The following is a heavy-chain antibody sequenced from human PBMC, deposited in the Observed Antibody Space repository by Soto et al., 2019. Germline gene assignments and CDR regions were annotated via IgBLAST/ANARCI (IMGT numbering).Heavy chain of an antibody. CDR1: GGTFSSYT. Sequence: ASVKVSCKASGGTFSSYTISWVRQAPGQGLEWMGRIIPILGIANYAQKFQGRVTITADKSTSTAYMELSSLRSEDTAVYYCGRDLAPWNAVFGYVAFVIWGQGTMVTVSS. CDR2: IIPILGIA. J-gene: IGHJ3*02. CDR3: GRDLAPWNAVFGYVAFVI. V-gene: IGHV1-69*04. D-gene: IGHD1-1*01.